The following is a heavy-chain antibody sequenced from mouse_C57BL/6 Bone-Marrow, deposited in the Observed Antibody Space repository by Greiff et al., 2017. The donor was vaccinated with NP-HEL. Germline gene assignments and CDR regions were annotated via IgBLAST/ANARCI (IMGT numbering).Heavy chain of an antibody. CDR2: IHPNSGST. CDR1: GYTFTSYW. Sequence: QVQLQQSGAELVKPGASVKLSCKASGYTFTSYWMHWVKQRPGQGLEWIGMIHPNSGSTNYNEKFKGKATLTVDKSSSTAYMQLSSLTSEDSAVYYCAGESGYYYGSSAYAMDDWGQGTSVTVSS. CDR3: AGESGYYYGSSAYAMDD. V-gene: IGHV1-64*01. J-gene: IGHJ4*01. D-gene: IGHD1-1*01.